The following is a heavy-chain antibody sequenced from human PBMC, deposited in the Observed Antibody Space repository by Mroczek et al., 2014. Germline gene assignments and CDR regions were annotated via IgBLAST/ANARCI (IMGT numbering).Heavy chain of an antibody. Sequence: QVQLQHGAAGLLKPSETLSLTCAVYVGPSVVTTGAGSASPHGKGLEWIGEINHSGSTNYNPSLKSRVTISVDTSKNQFSLKLSSVTAADTAVYYCARGLLGSITEGFGFDYWGQGTLVTVSS. V-gene: IGHV4-34*01. CDR3: ARGLLGSITEGFGFDY. J-gene: IGHJ4*02. CDR1: VGPSVVTT. D-gene: IGHD3-3*01. CDR2: INHSGST.